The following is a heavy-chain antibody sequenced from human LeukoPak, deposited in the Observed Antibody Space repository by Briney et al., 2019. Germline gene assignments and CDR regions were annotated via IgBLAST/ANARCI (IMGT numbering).Heavy chain of an antibody. CDR2: VYYTGST. CDR1: GGSINRSSYC. Sequence: SETLSLTCSVSGGSINRSSYCWGWIRQPPGKGLEWIGSVYYTGSTYYNPSLKSRVTISVDTSRNQFSLKVSSVTAADTAVYYCATETRYHDASGTYYYYFTDVWGKGTTVTVSS. V-gene: IGHV4-39*01. D-gene: IGHD3-22*01. CDR3: ATETRYHDASGTYYYYFTDV. J-gene: IGHJ6*03.